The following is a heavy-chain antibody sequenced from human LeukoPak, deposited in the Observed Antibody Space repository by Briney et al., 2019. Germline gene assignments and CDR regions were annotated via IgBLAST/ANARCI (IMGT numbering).Heavy chain of an antibody. V-gene: IGHV4-59*01. D-gene: IGHD5-12*01. CDR2: VFNNEGT. J-gene: IGHJ4*02. CDR1: GGSIGSYH. Sequence: SETLSLTCTVSGGSIGSYHWNWIRQPSGKGLEWIGIVFNNEGTKHNPSLKSRVAISVDTSKNQFALKLTSVTAADTAVYYCVASYGGYVLDYWGQGALVIVSS. CDR3: VASYGGYVLDY.